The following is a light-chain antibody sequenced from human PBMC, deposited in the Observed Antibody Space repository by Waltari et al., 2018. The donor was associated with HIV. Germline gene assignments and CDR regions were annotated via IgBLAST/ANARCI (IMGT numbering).Light chain of an antibody. J-gene: IGLJ1*01. CDR3: ASYAGSRPFV. V-gene: IGLV2-8*01. CDR1: TSDIGTYTS. CDR2: EVN. Sequence: QSALTQPPSASGSPGQSVTISCAGSTSDIGTYTSVSWYQQLPGQAPNLIIYEVNQRPSGVPDRFSGSKSGNTASLTVSGLQTGDEGDYYCASYAGSRPFVFGSGTKVTVV.